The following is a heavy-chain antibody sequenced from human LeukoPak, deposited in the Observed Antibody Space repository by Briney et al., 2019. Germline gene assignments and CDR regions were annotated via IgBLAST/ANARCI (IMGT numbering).Heavy chain of an antibody. CDR3: ARKTPRFGDYDY. V-gene: IGHV3-66*01. J-gene: IGHJ4*02. CDR1: GFTVSSSY. CDR2: IYSAGST. D-gene: IGHD2-15*01. Sequence: GGSLRLSCAASGFTVSSSYMSWVRQAPGKGLEWVSLIYSAGSTYYADSVKGRFTNSRDNSKNTLYLQMNSLRAEDTAVYYCARKTPRFGDYDYWGQGTLVTVSS.